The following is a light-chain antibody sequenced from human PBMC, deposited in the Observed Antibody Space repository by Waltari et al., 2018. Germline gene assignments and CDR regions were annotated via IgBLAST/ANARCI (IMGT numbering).Light chain of an antibody. J-gene: IGKJ4*01. CDR1: QDISTY. CDR2: DAS. V-gene: IGKV1-33*01. Sequence: DLQLTQSPSSLYAYIGDRVTITCQASQDISTYLNWYQQKPGKAPKLLIYDASNLETGVPSRFSGSGSGTEFTFTISSLQPEDIATYYCQQYDNLPLTFGGGTKVEIK. CDR3: QQYDNLPLT.